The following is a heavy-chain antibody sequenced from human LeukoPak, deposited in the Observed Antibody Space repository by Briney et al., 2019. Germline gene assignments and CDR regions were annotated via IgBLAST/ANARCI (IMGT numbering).Heavy chain of an antibody. CDR2: ISAYNGNT. D-gene: IGHD3-9*01. CDR1: GYTFTSYG. Sequence: ASVKVSCKASGYTFTSYGISWVRQAPGQGLEWMGWISAYNGNTNYAQKLQGRVTMTTDTSTSKAYMELRSLRTDDTAVYYCARDTGLRYFDWLLRDWYFDLWGRGTLVTVSS. J-gene: IGHJ2*01. CDR3: ARDTGLRYFDWLLRDWYFDL. V-gene: IGHV1-18*04.